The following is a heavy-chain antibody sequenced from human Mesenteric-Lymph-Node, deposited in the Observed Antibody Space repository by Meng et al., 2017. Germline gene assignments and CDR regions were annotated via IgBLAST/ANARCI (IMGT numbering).Heavy chain of an antibody. CDR3: ARGEVRGWGATYYYYYGMDV. D-gene: IGHD3-10*01. Sequence: GESLKISCKGSGYSFTSYWIGWVRQMPGKGLEWMGIIYPGDSDTRYSPSFQGQVTISADKSISTAYLQWSSLKASDTAMYYCARGEVRGWGATYYYYYGMDVWGQGTTVTVSS. CDR2: IYPGDSDT. J-gene: IGHJ6*02. CDR1: GYSFTSYW. V-gene: IGHV5-51*01.